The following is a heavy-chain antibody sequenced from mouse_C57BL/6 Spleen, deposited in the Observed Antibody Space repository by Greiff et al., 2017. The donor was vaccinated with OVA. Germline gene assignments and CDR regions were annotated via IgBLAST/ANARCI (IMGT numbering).Heavy chain of an antibody. CDR2: ISSGGDYI. D-gene: IGHD2-3*01. CDR1: GFTFSSYA. Sequence: EVHLVESGAGLVKPGGSLKLSCAASGFTFSSYAMSWVRQTPEKRLEWVAYISSGGDYIYYADTVKGRFTISRDNARHTLYLQMSSLKSEDTAMYYCTRDRLYDGSNWYFDVWGTGTTVTVSS. CDR3: TRDRLYDGSNWYFDV. V-gene: IGHV5-9-1*02. J-gene: IGHJ1*03.